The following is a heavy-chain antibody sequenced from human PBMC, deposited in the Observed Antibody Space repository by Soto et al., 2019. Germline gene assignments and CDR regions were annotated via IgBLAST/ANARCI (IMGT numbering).Heavy chain of an antibody. CDR2: INHSGST. D-gene: IGHD3-10*01. J-gene: IGHJ3*02. CDR3: ARGGPTYYYGSGIRWNAFDI. Sequence: SETLSLTCAVYGGSFSGYYWSWIRQPPGKGLEWIGEINHSGSTNYNPSLKSRVTISVDTSKNQFSLKLSSGTAADTAVYYCARGGPTYYYGSGIRWNAFDIWGQGTMVTVSS. CDR1: GGSFSGYY. V-gene: IGHV4-34*01.